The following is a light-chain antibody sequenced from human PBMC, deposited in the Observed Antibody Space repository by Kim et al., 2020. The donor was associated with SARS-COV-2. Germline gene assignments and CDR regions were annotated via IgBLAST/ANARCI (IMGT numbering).Light chain of an antibody. V-gene: IGLV1-40*01. Sequence: QSVLTQPPSVSGAPGQRVTISCTGSSSNIGAGYDVHWYQQLPGTAPKLLIYGNSNRPSGVPDRFSGSKSGTLASLAITGRQAEDEADYCCQSYDSNLSVVFGGVTQLAVL. CDR1: SSNIGAGYD. CDR3: QSYDSNLSVV. J-gene: IGLJ2*01. CDR2: GNS.